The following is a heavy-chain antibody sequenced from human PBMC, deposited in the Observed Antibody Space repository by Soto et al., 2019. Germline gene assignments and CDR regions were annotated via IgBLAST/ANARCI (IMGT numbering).Heavy chain of an antibody. D-gene: IGHD4-17*01. V-gene: IGHV4-34*01. J-gene: IGHJ4*02. Sequence: SETLSLTCAVYGGSFSGYYWSWIRQPPGKGLEWIGEVNHSGSTNYNPSLKSRVTISVDTSKSQLSLKLSSVTAADTAVYYCARDSGYGDPFDYWGQGTLVTVSS. CDR2: VNHSGST. CDR3: ARDSGYGDPFDY. CDR1: GGSFSGYY.